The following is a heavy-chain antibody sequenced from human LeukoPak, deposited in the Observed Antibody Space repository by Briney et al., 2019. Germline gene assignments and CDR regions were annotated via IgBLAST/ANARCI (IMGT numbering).Heavy chain of an antibody. D-gene: IGHD6-13*01. CDR3: ARQGLGSSWYYFDY. Sequence: ASVKVSCKASGYTFTSYGISWVRQAPGQGLEWMGWISAYNGNTNYAQKFQGRVTMTTDTSTNTAYMEPRSLRPDDTAVYYCARQGLGSSWYYFDYWGQGTLVTVSS. J-gene: IGHJ4*02. CDR2: ISAYNGNT. CDR1: GYTFTSYG. V-gene: IGHV1-18*01.